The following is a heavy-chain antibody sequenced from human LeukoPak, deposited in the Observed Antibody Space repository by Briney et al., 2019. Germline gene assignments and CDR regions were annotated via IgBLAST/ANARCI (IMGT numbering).Heavy chain of an antibody. CDR3: ASISTAKNY. CDR1: GDSVSSNNAA. V-gene: IGHV6-1*01. D-gene: IGHD5-18*01. J-gene: IGHJ4*02. CDR2: TYYRSKWYN. Sequence: SQTLSLTCAISGDSVSSNNAAWNWIRQSPSRGLEWLGRTYYRSKWYNDYAVSVKSRITINPDTSKNQFSLKLSSVTAADTAVYYCASISTAKNYWGQGTLVTVSS.